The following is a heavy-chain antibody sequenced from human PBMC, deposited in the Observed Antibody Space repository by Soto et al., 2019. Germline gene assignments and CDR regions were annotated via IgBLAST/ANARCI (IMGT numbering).Heavy chain of an antibody. J-gene: IGHJ6*02. CDR1: GGSISSYY. V-gene: IGHV4-59*01. D-gene: IGHD5-12*01. Sequence: SETLSLTCTVSGGSISSYYWSWIRQPPGKGLEWIGYIYYSGSTNYSPSLKSRVTISVDTSKNQFSLKLSSVTAADTAVYYCARDRSGYSGYDPSDYGMDVWGQGTTVTVSS. CDR2: IYYSGST. CDR3: ARDRSGYSGYDPSDYGMDV.